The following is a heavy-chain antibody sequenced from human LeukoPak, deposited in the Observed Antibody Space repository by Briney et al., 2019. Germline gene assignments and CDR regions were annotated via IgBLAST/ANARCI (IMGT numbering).Heavy chain of an antibody. CDR2: ITSSSSYT. V-gene: IGHV3-21*01. CDR3: ARDPYNGAYSEGYYYYYMDV. CDR1: GITFSNYN. Sequence: GGSLRLSCAAPGITFSNYNMNWVRQAPGKGLEWISSITSSSSYTFYADSVKGRFTISRDNAKNSLYLQMNSLRVEDTAIYYCARDPYNGAYSEGYYYYYMDVWGKGTTVTISS. D-gene: IGHD1-1*01. J-gene: IGHJ6*03.